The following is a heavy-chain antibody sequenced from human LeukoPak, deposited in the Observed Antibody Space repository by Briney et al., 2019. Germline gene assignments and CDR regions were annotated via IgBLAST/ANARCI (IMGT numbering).Heavy chain of an antibody. V-gene: IGHV4-59*12. D-gene: IGHD5-18*01. CDR1: GGSISPYY. Sequence: PSETLSLTCTVSGGSISPYYWSWIRQPPGKGMEWIGYVDYSGSTNYNPSLKSRVTISVDTSKNQFSLKLRSVTAADTAVYYCAREDGTAMDNAFDIWSQGTMVTVSS. CDR2: VDYSGST. CDR3: AREDGTAMDNAFDI. J-gene: IGHJ3*02.